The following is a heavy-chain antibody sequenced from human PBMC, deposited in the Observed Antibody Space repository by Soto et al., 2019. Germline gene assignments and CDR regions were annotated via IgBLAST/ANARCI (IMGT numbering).Heavy chain of an antibody. CDR2: ISSSGYI. J-gene: IGHJ6*02. D-gene: IGHD2-15*01. Sequence: GGSLRLSCAASGFNFNSYTINWVRQAPGKRLEWLSSISSSGYIFSTDSVRGRFTISRDNAKNSVYLQINSLRAEDTAVYFCARDCSGGSCYPGRDVGAQGTTVPFSS. CDR1: GFNFNSYT. V-gene: IGHV3-21*01. CDR3: ARDCSGGSCYPGRDV.